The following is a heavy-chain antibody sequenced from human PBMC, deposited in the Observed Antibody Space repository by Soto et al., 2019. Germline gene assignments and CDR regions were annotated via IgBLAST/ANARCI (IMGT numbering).Heavy chain of an antibody. V-gene: IGHV1-18*01. J-gene: IGHJ6*02. CDR1: GYSFTTYG. Sequence: QVQLVQSRGEVKKPGASVKVSCKTSGYSFTTYGISWVRQAPGQGLEWMGWISGYNGNTNYAQNPQGRVTMTTDPSTSTAYMELRGLSSDDTAVYYCARDGPAPYSDSGMDVWGQGSTVTVSS. CDR3: ARDGPAPYSDSGMDV. CDR2: ISGYNGNT.